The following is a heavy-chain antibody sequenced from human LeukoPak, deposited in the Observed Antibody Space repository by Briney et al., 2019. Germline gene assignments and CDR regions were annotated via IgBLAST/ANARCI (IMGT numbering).Heavy chain of an antibody. CDR2: IRYDGSNK. Sequence: GGSLRLSCAASGFTFSSYGMHWVRQAPGKGLEWVAFIRYDGSNKYYADSVKGRFTISRDNSKNTLYLQMNSLRAEDTAVYYCAKDHPASGSSWDYWGQGTLVTVSS. CDR1: GFTFSSYG. D-gene: IGHD6-13*01. CDR3: AKDHPASGSSWDY. J-gene: IGHJ4*02. V-gene: IGHV3-30*02.